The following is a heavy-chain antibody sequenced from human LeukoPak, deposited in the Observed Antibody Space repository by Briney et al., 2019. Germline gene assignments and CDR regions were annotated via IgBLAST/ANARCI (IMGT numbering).Heavy chain of an antibody. CDR3: ARADYGDKWFDP. Sequence: GASVKVSCKASGYTFTGYYMHWVRQAPGQGLEWMGRINPNSGGTNYAQKFQGRVTMTRDTSISTAYMELSRLRSDDTAVYYCARADYGDKWFDPWGQGTLVTVSS. CDR1: GYTFTGYY. CDR2: INPNSGGT. D-gene: IGHD4-17*01. J-gene: IGHJ5*02. V-gene: IGHV1-2*06.